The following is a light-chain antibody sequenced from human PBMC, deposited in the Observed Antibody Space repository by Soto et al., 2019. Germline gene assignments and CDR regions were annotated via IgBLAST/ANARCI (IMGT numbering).Light chain of an antibody. CDR3: QQYNDWPPT. V-gene: IGKV3-15*01. J-gene: IGKJ1*01. Sequence: ETVMTQSPATLSLSPGERATLSFRASQSVRSNLAWYQQKPGQAPRLLIYGASTRATGIPARFSGSGSGTEFTLSIGSLQSEDFAVYYCQQYNDWPPTFGQGTKVDIK. CDR2: GAS. CDR1: QSVRSN.